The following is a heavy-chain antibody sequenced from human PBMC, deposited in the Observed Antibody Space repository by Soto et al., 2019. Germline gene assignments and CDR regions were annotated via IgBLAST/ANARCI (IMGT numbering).Heavy chain of an antibody. CDR1: GFTFSSYA. CDR3: AHPAGQQLVIDY. D-gene: IGHD6-13*01. CDR2: ISGSGGST. Sequence: GGSLSLSCAASGFTFSSYAMSWVRQAPGKGLEWVSAISGSGGSTYYADSVKGRFTISRDNSKNTLYLQMNSLRAEDTAVYYCAHPAGQQLVIDYWGQGTLVTVSS. V-gene: IGHV3-23*01. J-gene: IGHJ4*02.